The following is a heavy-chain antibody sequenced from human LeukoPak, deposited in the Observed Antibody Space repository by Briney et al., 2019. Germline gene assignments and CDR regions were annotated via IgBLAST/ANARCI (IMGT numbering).Heavy chain of an antibody. D-gene: IGHD6-19*01. J-gene: IGHJ6*03. CDR3: ARDKRVAVAGTYIYYYYMDV. V-gene: IGHV4-61*02. CDR1: GGSISSSNYY. Sequence: SETLSLTCSVSGGSISSSNYYWSWIRQPAGKGLEWIGRIYTSESTNYNPSLKSRVTMSVDPSKNQFSLKLSSVTAADTAVYYCARDKRVAVAGTYIYYYYMDVWGNGTTVTISS. CDR2: IYTSEST.